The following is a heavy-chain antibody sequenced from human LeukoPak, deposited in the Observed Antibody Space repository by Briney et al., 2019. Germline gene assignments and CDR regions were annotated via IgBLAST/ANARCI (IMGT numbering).Heavy chain of an antibody. V-gene: IGHV3-30*02. CDR3: ARVQGGYLFDY. Sequence: GGSLRLSSAPPGFTFTSYAMHSVRAAPGKGLEWVSFIRYDGSNKYYADSVKGRFTISRDNSKNSLYLQMNSLRAEDTAVYYCARVQGGYLFDYWGQGTLVTVSS. CDR1: GFTFTSYA. D-gene: IGHD3-22*01. CDR2: IRYDGSNK. J-gene: IGHJ4*02.